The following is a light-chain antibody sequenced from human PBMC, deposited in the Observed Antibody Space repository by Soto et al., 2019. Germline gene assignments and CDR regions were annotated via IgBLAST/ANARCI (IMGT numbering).Light chain of an antibody. CDR3: QQYNNWPV. CDR1: QSVTSN. CDR2: SAS. J-gene: IGKJ1*01. V-gene: IGKV3-15*01. Sequence: VLPPSPGTLSVSPVERATLSCRASQSVTSNLAWYQQTPGQAPRLLIYSASTRATGIPSRFSGSGSGTEFTLTISSLQSEEFAVYYCQQYNNWPVFGQGTKVDIK.